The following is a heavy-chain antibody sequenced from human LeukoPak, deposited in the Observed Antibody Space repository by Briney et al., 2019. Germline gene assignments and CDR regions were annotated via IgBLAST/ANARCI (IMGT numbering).Heavy chain of an antibody. Sequence: SETLSLTCTVSGGSISSYYWSWIRQPPGKGLEWIGYIYYSGSTNYNASLTNRVTISVDTSKNQFSLKLSSVTAADTAVYYCARQVGYCSGGSCYSYFDYWGQGTLVTVSS. J-gene: IGHJ4*02. CDR2: IYYSGST. CDR3: ARQVGYCSGGSCYSYFDY. V-gene: IGHV4-59*01. CDR1: GGSISSYY. D-gene: IGHD2-15*01.